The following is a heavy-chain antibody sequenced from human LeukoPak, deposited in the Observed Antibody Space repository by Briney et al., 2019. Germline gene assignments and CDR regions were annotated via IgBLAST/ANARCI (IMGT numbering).Heavy chain of an antibody. CDR1: GFTFSSYW. V-gene: IGHV3-7*01. J-gene: IGHJ4*02. D-gene: IGHD6-19*01. CDR3: ARAARGWYIDY. Sequence: PGGSLRLSCADSGFTFSSYWMSWVRQAPGKRLEWVANIKQDGSEKYYVDSVKGRFTISRDNAKNSLYLQMNSLRAEDTAVYYCARAARGWYIDYWGQGTLVTVSS. CDR2: IKQDGSEK.